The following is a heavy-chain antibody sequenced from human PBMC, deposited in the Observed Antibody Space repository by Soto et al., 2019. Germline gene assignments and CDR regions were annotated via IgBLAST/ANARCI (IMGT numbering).Heavy chain of an antibody. V-gene: IGHV4-38-2*02. CDR2: IYHGGTT. D-gene: IGHD2-15*01. CDR1: GYSISSGSY. Sequence: PSETLSLTCTVSGYSISSGSYWAWIRQPPGKGPEWIASIYHGGTTFYNPSLKSRITISVDTSNNQFSLKLTSVTAADTAVYFCARGRYCLAGRCFPNWFESWGQGALVTVSS. CDR3: ARGRYCLAGRCFPNWFES. J-gene: IGHJ5*01.